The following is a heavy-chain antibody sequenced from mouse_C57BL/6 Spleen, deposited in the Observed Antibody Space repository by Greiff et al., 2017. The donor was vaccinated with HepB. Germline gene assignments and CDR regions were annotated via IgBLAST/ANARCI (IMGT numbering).Heavy chain of an antibody. V-gene: IGHV5-17*01. CDR2: ISSGSSTI. CDR1: GFTFSDYG. D-gene: IGHD2-4*01. CDR3: ARDYYDYDKAFAY. Sequence: DVKLVESGGGLVKPGGSLKLSCAASGFTFSDYGMHWVRQAPEKGLEWVAYISSGSSTIYYADTVKGRFTISRDNAKNTLFLQMTSLRSEDTAMYYCARDYYDYDKAFAYWGQGTLVTVSA. J-gene: IGHJ3*01.